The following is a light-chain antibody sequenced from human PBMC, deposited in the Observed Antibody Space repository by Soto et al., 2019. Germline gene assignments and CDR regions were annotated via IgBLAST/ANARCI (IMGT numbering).Light chain of an antibody. J-gene: IGLJ1*01. Sequence: QSALTQPPSASGSPGQSVTISCTGTSSDIGDYEYVSWYQQHPGKAPKLMIYEVSERPSGAPDRFSGSKSGNTASLTVSGLQAEDEAAYYCSSFVGTNAVFGTGTKVTVL. V-gene: IGLV2-8*01. CDR2: EVS. CDR3: SSFVGTNAV. CDR1: SSDIGDYEY.